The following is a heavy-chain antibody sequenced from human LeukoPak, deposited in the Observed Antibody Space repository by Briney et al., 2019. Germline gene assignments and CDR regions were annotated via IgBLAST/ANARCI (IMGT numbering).Heavy chain of an antibody. CDR1: GFTFSSYA. CDR3: AREDGTVLDV. J-gene: IGHJ6*02. V-gene: IGHV3-21*01. D-gene: IGHD3-10*01. CDR2: ISSSSSYI. Sequence: PGGSLRLSCAASGFTFSSYAMSWVRQVPGRGLEWVSSISSSSSYIYYADSVKGQFTISRDNAKNSLYLQMNSLRAEDTAVYYCAREDGTVLDVWGQGTTVTVSS.